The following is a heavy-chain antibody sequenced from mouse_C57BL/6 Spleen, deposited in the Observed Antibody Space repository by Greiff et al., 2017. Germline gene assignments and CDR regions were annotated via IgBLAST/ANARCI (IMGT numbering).Heavy chain of an antibody. Sequence: QVQLKESGAELVRPGTSVKVSCKASGYAFTNYLIEWVKQRPGQGLEWIGVINPGSGGTNYNEKFKGKATLTADKSSSTAYMQLSSLTSEDSAVSFCARVCDGYPRLAMDYWGQGTSVTVSS. CDR1: GYAFTNYL. CDR3: ARVCDGYPRLAMDY. J-gene: IGHJ4*01. V-gene: IGHV1-54*01. D-gene: IGHD2-3*01. CDR2: INPGSGGT.